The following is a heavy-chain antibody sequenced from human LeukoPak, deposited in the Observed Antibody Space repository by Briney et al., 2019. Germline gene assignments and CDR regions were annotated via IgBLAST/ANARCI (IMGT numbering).Heavy chain of an antibody. Sequence: PSETLSLTCAVYGGSISGYYWSWIRQPPGKGLEWVGEIHYTGGTSCNPSLKSRATISIDTSRNQLSLKLGSVTAADTAVYYCARGNILSGYWFDFWGQGALVTVSS. CDR1: GGSISGYY. V-gene: IGHV4-34*01. CDR3: ARGNILSGYWFDF. CDR2: IHYTGGT. D-gene: IGHD3-9*01. J-gene: IGHJ4*02.